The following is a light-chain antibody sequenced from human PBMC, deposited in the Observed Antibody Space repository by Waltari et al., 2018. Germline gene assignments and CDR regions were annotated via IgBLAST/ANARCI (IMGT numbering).Light chain of an antibody. CDR3: QQYSSYST. J-gene: IGKJ2*01. CDR1: QSISYY. Sequence: DIQMTQSPSTLSASLGDRVTITCRASQSISYYLAWYQHKPGKAPKLLISKASILESGVPSRVSGTGAGTEFTLTISSLQPDDLATYFCQQYSSYSTFGQGTKLEIK. CDR2: KAS. V-gene: IGKV1-5*03.